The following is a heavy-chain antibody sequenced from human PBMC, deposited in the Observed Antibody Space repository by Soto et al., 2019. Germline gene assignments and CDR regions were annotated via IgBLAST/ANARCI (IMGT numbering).Heavy chain of an antibody. CDR3: ARTSAAGKYYYGMDV. D-gene: IGHD6-13*01. Sequence: PGESLKISCQGSGYSFIDYWIGWVRQVPGKGLEWMGIIYPGDSDTRYSPSFQGQVTISADKSISTAYLQWSSLKASDTAMYYCARTSAAGKYYYGMDVWGQGTTVTVS. J-gene: IGHJ6*02. V-gene: IGHV5-51*01. CDR2: IYPGDSDT. CDR1: GYSFIDYW.